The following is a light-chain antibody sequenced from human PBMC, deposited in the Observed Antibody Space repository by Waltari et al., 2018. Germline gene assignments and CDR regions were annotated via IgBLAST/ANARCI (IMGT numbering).Light chain of an antibody. J-gene: IGLJ1*01. CDR3: CSYTSDKAPFV. V-gene: IGLV2-14*01. Sequence: QSALTQPASVSGSPGQSITISCTGTTSNVGGYHYVSWYQQHPGTAPKLIISEVSDRPPVISSRFSASKSGNTASLTISGLQAEDEADYYCCSYTSDKAPFVFGTGTRVTVL. CDR1: TSNVGGYHY. CDR2: EVS.